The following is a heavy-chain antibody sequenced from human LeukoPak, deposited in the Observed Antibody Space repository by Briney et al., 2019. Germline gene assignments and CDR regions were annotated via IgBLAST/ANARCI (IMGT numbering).Heavy chain of an antibody. J-gene: IGHJ4*02. D-gene: IGHD3-22*01. CDR3: ASGSRASGYYYGFDY. Sequence: SETLSLTCTVSGGSISSSSYYWGWIRQPPGKGLEWIGSIYYSGSTYYNPSLKSRVTISVDTSKNQFSLKLSSVTAADTAVYYWASGSRASGYYYGFDYWGQGTLVTVSS. CDR2: IYYSGST. V-gene: IGHV4-39*07. CDR1: GGSISSSSYY.